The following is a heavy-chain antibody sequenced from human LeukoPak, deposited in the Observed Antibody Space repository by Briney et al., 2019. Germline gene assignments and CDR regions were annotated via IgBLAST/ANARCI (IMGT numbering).Heavy chain of an antibody. Sequence: ALVKVSCKASGYTFTRYYIHWLRQAPGQGLEWMGAINPSGGSTNYAQKFRDRVTMTRDTSTSTVYMELSSLRSEDAAVYYCARDLGSGWYYFDYWGQGTLVTVSS. D-gene: IGHD6-19*01. J-gene: IGHJ4*02. V-gene: IGHV1-46*01. CDR3: ARDLGSGWYYFDY. CDR1: GYTFTRYY. CDR2: INPSGGST.